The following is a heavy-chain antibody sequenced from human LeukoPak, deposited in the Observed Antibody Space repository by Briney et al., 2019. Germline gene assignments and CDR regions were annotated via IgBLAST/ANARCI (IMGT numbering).Heavy chain of an antibody. CDR2: IYYSGST. Sequence: SETLSLTCTVSGGSISSSSYYWGWIRQPPGKGLEWIGSIYYSGSTYYNPSLKGRVTISVDTSKNQFSLKLSSVTAADTAVYYCARHYYDSSGYSPVDYWGQGTLVTVSS. D-gene: IGHD3-22*01. V-gene: IGHV4-39*01. CDR3: ARHYYDSSGYSPVDY. J-gene: IGHJ4*02. CDR1: GGSISSSSYY.